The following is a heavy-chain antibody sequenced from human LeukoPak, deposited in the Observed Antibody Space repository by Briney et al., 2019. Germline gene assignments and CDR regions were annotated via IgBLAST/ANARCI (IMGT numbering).Heavy chain of an antibody. D-gene: IGHD1-26*01. J-gene: IGHJ4*02. CDR1: GFTFSSYA. Sequence: GGSLRLSCAASGFTFSSYAMTWVRQGPGKGLEWVAGISGSGESTYYADSVKGRFTISRDNSKNTLYLQMNSLRAEDTAVYYCATRAGGSYYGEDYFDYWGQGSLVTVSS. CDR3: ATRAGGSYYGEDYFDY. V-gene: IGHV3-23*01. CDR2: ISGSGEST.